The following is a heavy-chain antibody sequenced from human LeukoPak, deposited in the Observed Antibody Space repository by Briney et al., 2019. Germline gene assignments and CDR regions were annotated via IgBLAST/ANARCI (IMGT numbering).Heavy chain of an antibody. CDR1: GFTFSSYE. D-gene: IGHD2-15*01. Sequence: GGTLRLSCAASGFTFSSYEMNWVRQAPGKGLEWVSYISSSGSTIYYADSVKGRFTISRDNAKNSLYLQMNSLRAEDTAVYYCARVCSGGSCYPSGVRYNWFDPWGQGTLVTVSS. CDR3: ARVCSGGSCYPSGVRYNWFDP. CDR2: ISSSGSTI. J-gene: IGHJ5*02. V-gene: IGHV3-48*03.